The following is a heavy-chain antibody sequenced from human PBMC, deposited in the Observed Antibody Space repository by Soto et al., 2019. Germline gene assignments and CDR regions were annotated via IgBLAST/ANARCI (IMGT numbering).Heavy chain of an antibody. CDR3: SKGRLSFDF. CDR1: GFTFSSYA. Sequence: GGSLRLSCAASGFTFSSYAMSWVRQAPGKGLEWVSFVSANADGTFYADSVKGRFSISRDNSKNILYLQMNNLRVEDTAIYYCSKGRLSFDFWGPGTLVTVS. V-gene: IGHV3-23*01. J-gene: IGHJ4*02. CDR2: VSANADGT.